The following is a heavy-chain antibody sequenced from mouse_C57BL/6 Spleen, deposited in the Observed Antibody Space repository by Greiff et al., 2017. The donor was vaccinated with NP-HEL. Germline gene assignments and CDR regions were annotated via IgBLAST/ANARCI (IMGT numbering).Heavy chain of an antibody. V-gene: IGHV1-26*01. CDR3: AREDYDYSEWFAY. J-gene: IGHJ3*01. Sequence: VQLQQSGPELVKPGASVKISCKASGYTFTDYYMNWVKQSHGKSLEWIGDINPNNGGTSYNQKFKGKATLTVDKSSSTAYMELRSLTSEDSAVYYCAREDYDYSEWFAYWGQGTLVTVSA. D-gene: IGHD2-4*01. CDR1: GYTFTDYY. CDR2: INPNNGGT.